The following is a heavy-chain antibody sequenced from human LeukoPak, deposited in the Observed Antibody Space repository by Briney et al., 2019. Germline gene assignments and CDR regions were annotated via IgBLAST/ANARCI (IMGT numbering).Heavy chain of an antibody. CDR2: IYYSGST. D-gene: IGHD2/OR15-2a*01. V-gene: IGHV4-59*01. CDR1: GGSISSYY. Sequence: PSETLSLTCTVSGGSISSYYWSWIRQPPGKGLEWIGYIYYSGSTNYNPSLKSRVTISVDTSKNQFSLKLSSVTAADTAVYYCSRADGYYTSAFDIWGQGTMVTVSS. J-gene: IGHJ3*02. CDR3: SRADGYYTSAFDI.